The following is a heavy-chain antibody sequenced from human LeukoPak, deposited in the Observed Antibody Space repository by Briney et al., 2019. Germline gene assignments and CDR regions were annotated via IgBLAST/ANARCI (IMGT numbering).Heavy chain of an antibody. CDR3: ARGVRSDY. CDR1: GYTFTSYD. CDR2: MNPNSGNT. Sequence: ASVKVSCKPSGYTFTSYDINWGRQDTGEGVEWRGGMNPNSGNTGYAKKFQGRVPMTRNTSISTAYMELSSLRSEDTAVYYCARGVRSDYWGQGTLVTVSS. J-gene: IGHJ4*02. D-gene: IGHD3-22*01. V-gene: IGHV1-8*01.